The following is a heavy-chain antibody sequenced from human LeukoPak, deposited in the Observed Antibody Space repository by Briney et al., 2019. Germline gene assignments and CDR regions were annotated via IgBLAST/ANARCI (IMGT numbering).Heavy chain of an antibody. CDR2: MNPNSGNT. CDR3: AVVVINEIEAFDI. CDR1: GYTFTSYD. V-gene: IGHV1-8*01. J-gene: IGHJ3*02. D-gene: IGHD3-22*01. Sequence: GASVKVSCKASGYTFTSYDINWVRQATGQGLEWMGWMNPNSGNTGYAQKFQGRVTMTRNTSISTAYMELSSLRSEDTAVYYCAVVVINEIEAFDIWGQGTMVTVSS.